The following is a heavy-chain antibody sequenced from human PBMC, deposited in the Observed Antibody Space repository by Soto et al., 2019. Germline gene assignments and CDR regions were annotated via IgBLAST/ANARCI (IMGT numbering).Heavy chain of an antibody. D-gene: IGHD3-22*01. Sequence: SCAASGFTFSSYWMHWVRQAPGKGLVWVSRINSDGSSTSYADSVKGRFTISRDNAKNTLYLQMNSLRAEDTAVYYCAGDRITMIPFDYWGQGTLVTVSS. J-gene: IGHJ4*02. V-gene: IGHV3-74*01. CDR2: INSDGSST. CDR3: AGDRITMIPFDY. CDR1: GFTFSSYW.